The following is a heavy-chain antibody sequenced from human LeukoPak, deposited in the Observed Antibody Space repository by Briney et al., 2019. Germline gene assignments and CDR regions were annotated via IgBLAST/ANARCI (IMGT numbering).Heavy chain of an antibody. J-gene: IGHJ6*04. Sequence: GGSLRLSCAASGFTFHTYTVNWVRQAPGKGLEWVSFISSSSSRIYYAESLKGRFTISRDNAKNSLYLQMNSLRAEDTAVYYCARDGGSYYMDVWGKGTTVTVSS. V-gene: IGHV3-21*01. CDR2: ISSSSSRI. CDR1: GFTFHTYT. CDR3: ARDGGSYYMDV. D-gene: IGHD2-15*01.